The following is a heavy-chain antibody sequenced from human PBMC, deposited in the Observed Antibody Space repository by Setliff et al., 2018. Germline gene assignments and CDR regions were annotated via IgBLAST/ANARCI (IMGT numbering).Heavy chain of an antibody. J-gene: IGHJ4*02. V-gene: IGHV1-69*05. CDR3: ARISRLAIYYFDY. CDR2: IIPIFGTA. D-gene: IGHD3-9*01. CDR1: GGTFSSYA. Sequence: SVKVSCKASGGTFSSYATSWVRQAPGQGLEWMGGIIPIFGTANYAQKFQGRVTITTDESASTAYMELSSLRSEDTAVYYCARISRLAIYYFDYWGQGTLVTVSS.